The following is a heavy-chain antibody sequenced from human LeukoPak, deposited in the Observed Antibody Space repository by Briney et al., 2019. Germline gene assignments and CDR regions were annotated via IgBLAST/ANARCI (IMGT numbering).Heavy chain of an antibody. CDR3: AMSGHYEQGDAFDI. Sequence: PSETLSLTCTVSGGSISSSSYYWGWIRQPPGKGLEWIGSIYYSGSTYYNPSLKSRVTISVDTSKNQFSLKLSSVTAADTAVYYCAMSGHYEQGDAFDIWGQGTMVTVSS. J-gene: IGHJ3*02. D-gene: IGHD3-3*01. CDR1: GGSISSSSYY. V-gene: IGHV4-39*01. CDR2: IYYSGST.